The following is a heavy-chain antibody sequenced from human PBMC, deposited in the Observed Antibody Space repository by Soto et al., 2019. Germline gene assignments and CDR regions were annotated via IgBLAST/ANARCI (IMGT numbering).Heavy chain of an antibody. CDR1: GGSISSGGYY. CDR3: ARGMSWIQLWFDY. Sequence: QVQLQESGPGLVKPSQTLSLTCTVSGGSISSGGYYWSWIRQHPGKGLEWIGYIYYSGSTYYNPSPKSRVTISVDTSKNQFSRKLSSVTAADTAVYYCARGMSWIQLWFDYWCQGTLVTVSS. D-gene: IGHD5-18*01. V-gene: IGHV4-31*03. CDR2: IYYSGST. J-gene: IGHJ4*02.